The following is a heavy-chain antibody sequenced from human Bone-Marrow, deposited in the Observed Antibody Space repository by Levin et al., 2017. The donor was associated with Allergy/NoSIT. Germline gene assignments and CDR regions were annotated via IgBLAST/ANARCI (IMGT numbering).Heavy chain of an antibody. V-gene: IGHV3-66*01. CDR2: IYSGGDT. D-gene: IGHD3-10*01. Sequence: GESLKISCTASGVTVGNNYFMWVRQAPGKGLEWVSHIYSGGDTNYAESVRGRFSISRDNSKNTLYLQMNSLRAEDTAVYYCGRDGPGGGHWGQGTLVTVSS. CDR3: GRDGPGGGH. J-gene: IGHJ4*02. CDR1: GVTVGNNY.